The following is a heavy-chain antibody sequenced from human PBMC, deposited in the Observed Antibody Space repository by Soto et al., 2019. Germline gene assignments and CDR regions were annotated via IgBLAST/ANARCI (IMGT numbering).Heavy chain of an antibody. J-gene: IGHJ4*02. CDR2: LSCDGGT. CDR1: GDFTVNSY. V-gene: IGHV4-59*01. D-gene: IGHD1-26*01. CDR3: ARGASWHLVDM. Sequence: SETLALPFSFSGDFTVNSYWSCILQAPGKGPEWLVSLSCDGGTNHNPSLQGLATMLVDPAQNHVSLNLNSVTAADTAVYYWARGASWHLVDMWGQGILVTVCS.